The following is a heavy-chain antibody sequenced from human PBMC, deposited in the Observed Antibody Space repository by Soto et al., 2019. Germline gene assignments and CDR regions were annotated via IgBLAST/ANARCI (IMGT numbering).Heavy chain of an antibody. Sequence: SETLSLTCAVYGGFLSESYWTWIRQPPGKGLEWIGEINHVGGTNYDPSLKSRVTMSVDTSQNQFSLRLISVTAADTAMYFCVRIRYQLPSSVLWLDPWGQGTPVTVSS. CDR2: INHVGGT. CDR3: VRIRYQLPSSVLWLDP. D-gene: IGHD3-16*01. J-gene: IGHJ5*02. V-gene: IGHV4-34*01. CDR1: GGFLSESY.